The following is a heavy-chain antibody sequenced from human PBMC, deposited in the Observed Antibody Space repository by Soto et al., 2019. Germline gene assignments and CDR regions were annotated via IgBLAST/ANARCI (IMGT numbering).Heavy chain of an antibody. CDR1: GFTFSNAL. V-gene: IGHV3-15*01. CDR2: VKSKSDGGTT. J-gene: IGHJ4*02. CDR3: TTGSTERDY. D-gene: IGHD6-6*01. Sequence: EVQLVESGGGLVKPGGSLRLSCAASGFTFSNALMTWVRQAPGKGLEWVGRVKSKSDGGTTDYAAPVKGRFTISRDDSENTLYLQMNSLKAEDTGMYYCTTGSTERDYWGQGTLVTVSS.